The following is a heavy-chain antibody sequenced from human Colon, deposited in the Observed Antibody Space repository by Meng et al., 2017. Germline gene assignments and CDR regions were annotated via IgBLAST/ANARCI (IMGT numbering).Heavy chain of an antibody. J-gene: IGHJ4*02. D-gene: IGHD5-18*01. Sequence: GGSLRLSCGASGFVFRSYWMSWVRQAPGKGLEWVASIKQDGSEQYYVDSVKGRFTISRDNAENSLFLQMNSLSGDDTAVYYCARVGGYSYGFFAYWGQGTLVTVSS. CDR1: GFVFRSYW. V-gene: IGHV3-7*01. CDR3: ARVGGYSYGFFAY. CDR2: IKQDGSEQ.